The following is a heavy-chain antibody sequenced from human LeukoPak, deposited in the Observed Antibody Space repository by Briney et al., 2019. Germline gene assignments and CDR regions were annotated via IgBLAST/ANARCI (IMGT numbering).Heavy chain of an antibody. CDR1: GGSFSGYY. CDR2: INHSGST. V-gene: IGHV4-34*01. Sequence: SETLSLTCAVYGGSFSGYYWSWIRQPPGKGLEWIGEINHSGSTNYNPSLKSRVTISVDTSKNRFSLKLSSVTAADTAVYYCARRRGPGYSYGYWGQGTLVTVSS. D-gene: IGHD5-18*01. CDR3: ARRRGPGYSYGY. J-gene: IGHJ4*02.